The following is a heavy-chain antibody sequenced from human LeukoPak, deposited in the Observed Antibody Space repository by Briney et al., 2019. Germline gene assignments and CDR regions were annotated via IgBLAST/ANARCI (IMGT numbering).Heavy chain of an antibody. CDR1: GDSISTYY. D-gene: IGHD1-26*01. V-gene: IGHV4-59*01. Sequence: SETLSFTCIVSGDSISTYYWSWVRQPPGKGLEWIGYVSYSGGTNYNPSLKSRLTISVDTSKNQFSMKLSSVTAADTAVYYCARGLRAGATGRWGQGTLVIVSP. J-gene: IGHJ4*02. CDR3: ARGLRAGATGR. CDR2: VSYSGGT.